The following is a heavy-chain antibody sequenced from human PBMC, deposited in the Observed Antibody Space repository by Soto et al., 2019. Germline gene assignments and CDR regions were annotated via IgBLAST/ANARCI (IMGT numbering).Heavy chain of an antibody. D-gene: IGHD3-10*01. V-gene: IGHV3-48*01. CDR2: MTSDSKTI. CDR3: TRGVSYGFDF. Sequence: VLLVESGGAFLQPGGSLRLSCIASGFSFSIYSMNWVRQAPGKGLEWVSYMTSDSKTIHYADSVRGRFTISRDNAKNSVFLQMSGLRAEDTAVYYCTRGVSYGFDFWGQGTMVAVSS. CDR1: GFSFSIYS. J-gene: IGHJ3*01.